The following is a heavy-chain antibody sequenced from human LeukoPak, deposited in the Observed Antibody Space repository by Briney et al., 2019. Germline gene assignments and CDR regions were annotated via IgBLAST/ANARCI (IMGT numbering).Heavy chain of an antibody. D-gene: IGHD3-22*01. CDR3: TGSITVIVVAYRD. V-gene: IGHV3-49*02. CDR2: IRSKIYGGTT. Sequence: PGGSLRLSCAASGFSVRNNYMSWVRQAPGKGLEWVGFIRSKIYGGTTEYAASVKGRFTISRDDSKSIAYLQMNSLKTEDTAVYYCTGSITVIVVAYRDWGQGTLVTVSS. CDR1: GFSVRNNY. J-gene: IGHJ4*02.